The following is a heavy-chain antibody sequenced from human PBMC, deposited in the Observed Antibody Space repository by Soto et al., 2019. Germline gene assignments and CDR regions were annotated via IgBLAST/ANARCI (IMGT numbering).Heavy chain of an antibody. V-gene: IGHV3-21*01. CDR3: AREWIFYGMDV. CDR2: ISSSSSYI. Sequence: EVQLVESGGGLVKPGGSLRLSCAASGFTFSSYSMNWVRQAPGKGLEWVSSISSSSSYIYYADSVKGRFTISRDNAKNSLYLQMKSLRAEDTAVYYCAREWIFYGMDVCGQGTTVTVSS. J-gene: IGHJ6*02. D-gene: IGHD2-2*03. CDR1: GFTFSSYS.